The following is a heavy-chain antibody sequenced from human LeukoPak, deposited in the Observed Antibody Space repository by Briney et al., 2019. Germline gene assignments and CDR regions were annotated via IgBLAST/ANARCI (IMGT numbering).Heavy chain of an antibody. D-gene: IGHD2-15*01. Sequence: SETLSLTCTVSGGSISSYYWSWIRQPPGKGLEWIGYIYYSGSTNYNPSLKSRVTISVDTSKNQFSLKLSSVTAADTAVYYCARGLHDIVVVVAATAFVFDYWGQGTLVTVSS. J-gene: IGHJ4*02. V-gene: IGHV4-59*12. CDR3: ARGLHDIVVVVAATAFVFDY. CDR1: GGSISSYY. CDR2: IYYSGST.